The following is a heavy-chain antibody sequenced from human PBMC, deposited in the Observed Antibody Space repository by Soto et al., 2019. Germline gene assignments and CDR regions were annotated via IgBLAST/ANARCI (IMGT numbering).Heavy chain of an antibody. D-gene: IGHD1-7*01. J-gene: IGHJ4*02. Sequence: QVQLVQSGADVKKPGASVKVSCKASGGTFNTYAISWVRQAPGQGLEWMGGIIPMFGTANYAQKFQGRVTIIADESTSTGYMELSRLRSEDTAVYYCAREVPYRGTTSHFDYWGQGTLVTVSS. CDR1: GGTFNTYA. CDR3: AREVPYRGTTSHFDY. CDR2: IIPMFGTA. V-gene: IGHV1-69*01.